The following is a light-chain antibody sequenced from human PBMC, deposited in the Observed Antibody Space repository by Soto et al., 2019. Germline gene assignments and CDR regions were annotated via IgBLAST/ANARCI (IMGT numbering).Light chain of an antibody. CDR3: QQSYSTPPET. V-gene: IGKV1-39*01. CDR1: QRISSY. J-gene: IGKJ1*01. Sequence: DIQMTQSPSSLSASVGDRVTITCRASQRISSYLNWYQQKPGKAPKLLIYAASSLQSGVPSRFSGSGSGTDFTLTISSLQPEDFATYYCQQSYSTPPETFGQGTKVEIK. CDR2: AAS.